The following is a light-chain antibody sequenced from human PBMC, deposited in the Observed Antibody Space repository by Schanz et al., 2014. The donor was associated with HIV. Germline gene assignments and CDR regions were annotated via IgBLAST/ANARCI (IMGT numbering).Light chain of an antibody. CDR1: NSDIGAYNY. CDR3: SSFAGSNIPWV. V-gene: IGLV2-11*01. Sequence: QSALTQPRSVSGSPGQSVTISCTGSNSDIGAYNYVSWYQHHPTKAPKLLLYDVTKRPSGVPDRFSGSTSGITASLTISGLQAEDEADYYCSSFAGSNIPWVFGGGTKVTVL. CDR2: DVT. J-gene: IGLJ3*02.